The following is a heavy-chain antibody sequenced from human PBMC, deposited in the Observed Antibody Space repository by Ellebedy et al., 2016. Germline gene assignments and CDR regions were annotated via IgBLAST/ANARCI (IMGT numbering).Heavy chain of an antibody. J-gene: IGHJ4*02. CDR2: TDST. V-gene: IGHV1-18*01. D-gene: IGHD1-26*01. CDR1: GYPLINYD. Sequence: ASVKVSCXASGYPLINYDFTWVRQAPGQGLEWVGGTDSTNYPQKFQGRVTMSTDRSTRTVYMELRSLRSGDTAVYYCARDNRDGGGTSDAYYDLWGQGTLVTVSS. CDR3: ARDNRDGGGTSDAYYDL.